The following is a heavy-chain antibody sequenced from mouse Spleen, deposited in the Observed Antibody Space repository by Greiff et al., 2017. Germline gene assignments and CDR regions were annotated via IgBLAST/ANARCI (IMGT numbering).Heavy chain of an antibody. CDR3: ARAEGDY. CDR1: GYSITSGYY. J-gene: IGHJ2*01. CDR2: ISYDGSN. V-gene: IGHV3-6*01. Sequence: VQLQQSGPGLVKPSQSLSLTCSVTGYSITSGYYWNWIRQFPGNKLEWMGYISYDGSNNYNPSLKNRISITRDTSKNQFFLKLNSVTTEDTATYYCARAEGDYWGQGTTLTVSS.